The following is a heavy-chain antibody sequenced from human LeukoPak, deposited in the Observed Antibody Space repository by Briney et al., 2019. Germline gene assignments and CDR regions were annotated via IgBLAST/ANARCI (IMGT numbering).Heavy chain of an antibody. Sequence: GGSLRLTCTASGSTVSGTLMDWVRQAPGKGLEWVSVIYDDDRTVYTDSVKGRFTISRDNSKNMVYLQMNSLRPEDSAVYYCTRDRAGTQRWVEFDLWSPGTLVTVSS. CDR1: GSTVSGTL. V-gene: IGHV3-53*05. CDR3: TRDRAGTQRWVEFDL. D-gene: IGHD5-18*01. CDR2: IYDDDRT. J-gene: IGHJ5*02.